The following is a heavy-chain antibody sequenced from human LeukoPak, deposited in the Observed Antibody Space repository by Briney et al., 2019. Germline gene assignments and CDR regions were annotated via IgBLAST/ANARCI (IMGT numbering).Heavy chain of an antibody. D-gene: IGHD2-2*01. Sequence: GGSLRLSCAASGNYWMHWVRQAPGRGLVWVSHINSDGSWTSYADSVKGRFTISKDNAKNTVYLQMNNLRAEDTAVYYCVSFYETYWGRGTLVTVSS. CDR2: INSDGSWT. V-gene: IGHV3-74*01. CDR1: GNYW. CDR3: VSFYETY. J-gene: IGHJ4*02.